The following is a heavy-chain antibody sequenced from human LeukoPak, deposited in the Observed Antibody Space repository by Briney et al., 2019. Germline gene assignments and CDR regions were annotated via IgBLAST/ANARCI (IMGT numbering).Heavy chain of an antibody. CDR2: ISYDGSDK. J-gene: IGHJ4*02. CDR3: AKDRGSSWYYFDD. V-gene: IGHV3-30*18. CDR1: GFTFSNYG. D-gene: IGHD6-13*01. Sequence: GGSLRLSCAASGFTFSNYGMHWVRQAPGKGLEWVAVISYDGSDKYYTDSVKGRFTVSRDNSKNTLYLQMNSLSGEDTAVYYCAKDRGSSWYYFDDWGQGTLVTVSS.